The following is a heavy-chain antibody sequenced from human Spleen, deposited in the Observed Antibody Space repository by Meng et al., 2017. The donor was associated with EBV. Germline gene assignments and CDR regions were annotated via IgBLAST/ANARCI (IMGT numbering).Heavy chain of an antibody. Sequence: VQLQQWGVGLLKAAESLSRTFAGYGESFSGNYWTWFRQPPGKVLEWIVDIDHSGITNYNPSLRSRATISADTSKIQFYLKMTSVTAADTTLYYGAGGRRLPNYWGQGTLVTVSS. V-gene: IGHV4-34*01. CDR2: IDHSGIT. CDR3: AGGRRLPNY. D-gene: IGHD4-17*01. CDR1: GESFSGNY. J-gene: IGHJ4*02.